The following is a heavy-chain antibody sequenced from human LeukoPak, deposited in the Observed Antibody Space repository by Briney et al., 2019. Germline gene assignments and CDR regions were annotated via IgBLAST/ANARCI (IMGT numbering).Heavy chain of an antibody. Sequence: GGSLRLSCAASGFTFSSYWMSWVRQAPGKGLEWVANIKQDGSEKYYVDSVKVRFTISRDNAKNSLYLQMNSLRAEDTAVYYCARVPQYYYDSSGTWYYFDYWGQGTLVTVSS. J-gene: IGHJ4*02. CDR1: GFTFSSYW. CDR2: IKQDGSEK. V-gene: IGHV3-7*01. D-gene: IGHD3-22*01. CDR3: ARVPQYYYDSSGTWYYFDY.